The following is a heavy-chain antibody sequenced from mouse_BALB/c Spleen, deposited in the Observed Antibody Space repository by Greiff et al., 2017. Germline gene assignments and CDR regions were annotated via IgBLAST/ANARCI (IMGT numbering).Heavy chain of an antibody. D-gene: IGHD2-4*01. V-gene: IGHV1-7*01. CDR3: ARWGITAWFAY. Sequence: QVQLQQSGAELAKPGASVKMSCKASGYTFTSYWMHWVKQRPGQGLEWIGYINPSTGYTEYNQKFKDKATLTADKSSSTAYMQLSSLTSEDSAVYFCARWGITAWFAYWGQGTLVTVSA. CDR2: INPSTGYT. J-gene: IGHJ3*01. CDR1: GYTFTSYW.